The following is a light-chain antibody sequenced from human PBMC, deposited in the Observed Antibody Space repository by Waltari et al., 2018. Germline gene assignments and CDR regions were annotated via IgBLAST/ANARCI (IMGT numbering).Light chain of an antibody. Sequence: ELVLTQSPVTLSMSVGERATLSCWASQSVTSNDLAWYQQKPGHAPRLLIYGASNRATGIPDRFSGSGSATDFTLTISRLEPDDFAVYYCQQYGTSPETFGQGTKVEIK. CDR2: GAS. J-gene: IGKJ1*01. CDR1: QSVTSND. CDR3: QQYGTSPET. V-gene: IGKV3-20*01.